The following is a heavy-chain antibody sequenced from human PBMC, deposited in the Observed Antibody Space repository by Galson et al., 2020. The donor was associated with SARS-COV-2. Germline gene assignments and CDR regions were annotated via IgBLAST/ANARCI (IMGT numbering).Heavy chain of an antibody. D-gene: IGHD3-22*01. Sequence: GESLKISCAASGFTFSSYAMHWVRQASGKGLEWVAVISYDGSNKYYADSVKGRFTISRDNSKNTLYLQMNSLRAEDTAVYYCASPTSNYYYDSSGFDYWGQGTLVTVSS. CDR3: ASPTSNYYYDSSGFDY. V-gene: IGHV3-30-3*01. CDR1: GFTFSSYA. CDR2: ISYDGSNK. J-gene: IGHJ4*02.